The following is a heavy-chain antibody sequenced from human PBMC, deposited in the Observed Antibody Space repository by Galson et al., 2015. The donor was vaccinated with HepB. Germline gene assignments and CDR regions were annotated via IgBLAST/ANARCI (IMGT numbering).Heavy chain of an antibody. CDR2: ISSSSSYI. CDR1: GFTFSSYS. J-gene: IGHJ3*02. D-gene: IGHD3-22*01. V-gene: IGHV3-21*01. Sequence: SLRLSCAASGFTFSSYSMSWVRQAPGKGLEWVSSISSSSSYIYYADSVKGRFTISRDNAKNPLYLQMNSLRAEDTAVYYCAREPQPSYDSDAFDIWGQGTMVTVSS. CDR3: AREPQPSYDSDAFDI.